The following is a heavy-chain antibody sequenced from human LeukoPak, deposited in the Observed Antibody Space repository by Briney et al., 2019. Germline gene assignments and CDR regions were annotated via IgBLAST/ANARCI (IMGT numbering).Heavy chain of an antibody. CDR1: GGTFSSYA. J-gene: IGHJ6*02. D-gene: IGHD6-6*01. CDR2: IIPIFGTA. Sequence: ASVKVSCKASGGTFSSYAISWVRQAPDQGLGWMGGIIPIFGTANYAQKFQGRVTITADESTSTAYMELSSLRSEDTAVYYCARALTAARPGSVDYYYGMNVWGQGTTVTVSS. CDR3: ARALTAARPGSVDYYYGMNV. V-gene: IGHV1-69*13.